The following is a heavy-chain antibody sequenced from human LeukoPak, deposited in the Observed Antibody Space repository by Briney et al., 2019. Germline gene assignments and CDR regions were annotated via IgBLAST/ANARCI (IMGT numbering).Heavy chain of an antibody. J-gene: IGHJ3*02. CDR2: IYYSGST. D-gene: IGHD3-9*01. V-gene: IGHV4-59*08. CDR1: GGSISSYY. Sequence: SETLSLTCTVAGGSISSYYWSWIRQPPGKGLEWIGYIYYSGSTNYNPSLKSCVTISVDTSKHQFSLKLSSVTAADTAVYYCARHLRYFDWLSTTNDAFDIWGQGTMVTVSS. CDR3: ARHLRYFDWLSTTNDAFDI.